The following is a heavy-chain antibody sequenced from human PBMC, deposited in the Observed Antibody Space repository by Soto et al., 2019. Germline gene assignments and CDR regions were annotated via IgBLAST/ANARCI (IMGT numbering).Heavy chain of an antibody. CDR1: GGSVSSSSYY. D-gene: IGHD3-9*01. J-gene: IGHJ4*02. CDR3: ARATGYDILTGSGPIKHYYFDY. Sequence: PSETLSLTCTFSGGSVSSSSYYLSWIRQHPGKGLEWIGYIYYSGSTYYNPSLKSRVTISVDTSKNQFSLKLSSVTAADTAVYYCARATGYDILTGSGPIKHYYFDYWGQGTLVTVSS. CDR2: IYYSGST. V-gene: IGHV4-31*03.